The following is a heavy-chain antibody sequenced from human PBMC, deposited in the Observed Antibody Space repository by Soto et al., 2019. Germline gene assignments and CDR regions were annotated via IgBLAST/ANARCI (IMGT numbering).Heavy chain of an antibody. CDR3: ARDGDRSITMVRGSVKPQSNWFDP. D-gene: IGHD3-10*01. CDR1: GFTFSSYG. V-gene: IGHV3-33*01. J-gene: IGHJ5*02. Sequence: PGGSLRLSCAASGFTFSSYGMHWVRQAPGKGLEWVAVIWYDGSNKYYADSVKGRFTISRDNSKNTLYLQMNSLRAEDTAVYYCARDGDRSITMVRGSVKPQSNWFDPWGQGTLVTVSS. CDR2: IWYDGSNK.